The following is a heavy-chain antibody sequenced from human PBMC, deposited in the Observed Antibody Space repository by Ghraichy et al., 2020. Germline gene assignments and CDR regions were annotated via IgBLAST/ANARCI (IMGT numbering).Heavy chain of an antibody. Sequence: SETLSLTCTVSGYSIASSHWWAWIRQPPGKGLEWIGSIFHSGNADYNPSLKSRVTISLDTSKNPFSLKLNSVTAADTAVYYCARAGSSSGNYLESHSGHGTLVTVSS. V-gene: IGHV4-38-2*02. CDR1: GYSIASSHW. CDR2: IFHSGNA. J-gene: IGHJ4*01. CDR3: ARAGSSSGNYLESH. D-gene: IGHD1-26*01.